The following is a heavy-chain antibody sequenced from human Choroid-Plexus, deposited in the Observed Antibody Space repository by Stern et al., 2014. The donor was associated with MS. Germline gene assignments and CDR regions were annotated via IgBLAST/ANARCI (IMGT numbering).Heavy chain of an antibody. V-gene: IGHV3-30*18. Sequence: VQLVESGGGVDKPGWPLRLSCVASGFTFGSCAMHWVRQAPGKGLEWVAGVSYDGSNKYYADFVKGRFTISRDNAQSTLYMQMSSLSSEERAVYYCAKDRQYLSYFFDHWGQGSLVTVSS. CDR1: GFTFGSCA. J-gene: IGHJ5*02. CDR3: AKDRQYLSYFFDH. CDR2: VSYDGSNK. D-gene: IGHD2/OR15-2a*01.